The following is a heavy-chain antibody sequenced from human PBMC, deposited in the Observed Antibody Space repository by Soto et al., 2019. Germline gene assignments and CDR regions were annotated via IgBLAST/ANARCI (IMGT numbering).Heavy chain of an antibody. V-gene: IGHV1-3*01. D-gene: IGHD3-16*02. J-gene: IGHJ3*02. Sequence: QVQLVQSGAEVKKPGASVKVSCKASGYTFTSYAMHWVRQAPGQRLEWMGWINAGNGNTKYSQKFQGRVTITRDTSASTAYMELSSLRSEDTAVYYCGILPRGGTMITFGGVIDAFDIWGQGTMVTVSS. CDR1: GYTFTSYA. CDR3: GILPRGGTMITFGGVIDAFDI. CDR2: INAGNGNT.